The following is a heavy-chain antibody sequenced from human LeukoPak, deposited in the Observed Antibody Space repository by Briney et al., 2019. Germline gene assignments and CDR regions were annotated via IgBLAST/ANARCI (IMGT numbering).Heavy chain of an antibody. J-gene: IGHJ4*02. CDR2: IRDDGSNK. V-gene: IGHV3-30*02. CDR1: GFTFSSYG. CDR3: SRLSDGYNYYFDY. D-gene: IGHD5-24*01. Sequence: GGSLRLSCAASGFTFSSYGMHWVRQAPGKGLEWVAFIRDDGSNKYYADSVKGRFTISRDNSKNRLYLQMNSLSTDDTAVYYCSRLSDGYNYYFDYWGQGTLVTVSS.